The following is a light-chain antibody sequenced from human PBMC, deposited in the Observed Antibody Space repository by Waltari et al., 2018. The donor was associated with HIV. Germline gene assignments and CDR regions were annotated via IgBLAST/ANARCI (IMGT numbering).Light chain of an antibody. J-gene: IGKJ1*01. CDR1: QSVTRN. CDR2: GAS. V-gene: IGKV3-15*01. Sequence: EIVMTQSPATLSVSPGERATLSCRASQSVTRNLAWYQQKPGQAPRLLIYGASTRATGNPARFSGSGSGTEFTLTIRSLQSEDFAVYYCQQYNNWPPTFGQGTKVEIK. CDR3: QQYNNWPPT.